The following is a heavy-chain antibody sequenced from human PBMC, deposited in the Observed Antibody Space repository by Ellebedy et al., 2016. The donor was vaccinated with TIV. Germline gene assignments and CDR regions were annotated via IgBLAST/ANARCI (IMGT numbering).Heavy chain of an antibody. Sequence: ASVKVSXXASGYTFASYEISWVRQATRQGLEWMGLINPGSGHTVYAQRFQGRLTMTRDTSISTAYMEVSGLRSDDTAVYYCARGWDSSGWPDYWGQGTLVTVSS. V-gene: IGHV1-8*01. D-gene: IGHD6-19*01. CDR3: ARGWDSSGWPDY. J-gene: IGHJ4*02. CDR2: INPGSGHT. CDR1: GYTFASYE.